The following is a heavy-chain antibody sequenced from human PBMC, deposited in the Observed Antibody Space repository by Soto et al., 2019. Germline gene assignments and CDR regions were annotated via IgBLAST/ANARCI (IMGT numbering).Heavy chain of an antibody. J-gene: IGHJ4*02. Sequence: SVKVSCKASGGTFSSYAISWVRQAPGQGLEWMGGIIPIFGTANYAQKFQGRVTITADESTSTAYMELSSLRSEDTAVYYCARDKEYYDSSGYAYYFDYWGQGTLVTVSS. D-gene: IGHD3-22*01. CDR2: IIPIFGTA. V-gene: IGHV1-69*13. CDR3: ARDKEYYDSSGYAYYFDY. CDR1: GGTFSSYA.